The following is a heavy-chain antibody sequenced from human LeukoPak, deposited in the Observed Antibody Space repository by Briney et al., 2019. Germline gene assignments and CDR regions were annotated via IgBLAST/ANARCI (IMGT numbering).Heavy chain of an antibody. D-gene: IGHD2-15*01. CDR1: GFTFDIYA. CDR3: ARDQLQHCSDGSCYVIDN. Sequence: GGSLRLSCAASGFTFDIYAMHWVRQAPGKGLEWVAVVSYDGTNKYYADSVKGRFTISRDNSQNTLHPQMSSLRVADTAVYYCARDQLQHCSDGSCYVIDNWGPGTLVAVSS. J-gene: IGHJ4*02. V-gene: IGHV3-30*04. CDR2: VSYDGTNK.